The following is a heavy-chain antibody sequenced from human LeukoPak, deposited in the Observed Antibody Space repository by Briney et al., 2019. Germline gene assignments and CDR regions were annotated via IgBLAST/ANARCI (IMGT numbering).Heavy chain of an antibody. J-gene: IGHJ5*02. D-gene: IGHD3-10*01. CDR2: IYPGDSDT. CDR3: ARRDYGSGWRGSFDP. Sequence: GESLKISCEGIGYSCSSSWIVWVRQMPGKGLEWMGIIYPGDSDTRYSPSFQGQVTISADKSISTAYLQWSSLKTSDTAMYYCARRDYGSGWRGSFDPWGQGTLVTVSS. V-gene: IGHV5-51*01. CDR1: GYSCSSSW.